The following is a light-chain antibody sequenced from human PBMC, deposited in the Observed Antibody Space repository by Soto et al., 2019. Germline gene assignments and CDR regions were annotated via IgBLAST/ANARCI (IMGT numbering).Light chain of an antibody. V-gene: IGKV1-33*01. Sequence: DIQMTQSPSSLFASVRDRVTITCQATQDINIYLNWYQQKPGKAPNLLIYDASNLEIGVPSRFSGSGSGTHFTFTISSLQTEDIGTYYCQQYDILPITFGRGTRLEI. J-gene: IGKJ5*01. CDR3: QQYDILPIT. CDR1: QDINIY. CDR2: DAS.